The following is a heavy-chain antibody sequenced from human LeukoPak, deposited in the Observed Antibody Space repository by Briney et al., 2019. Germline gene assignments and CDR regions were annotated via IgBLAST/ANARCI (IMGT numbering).Heavy chain of an antibody. Sequence: GGSLRLCCAASGFTFSSYSMNWVRQAPGKGLEWVSSISSSTSYIYYADSVKGRFTISRDNAKNSLYLQMNSLRAEDTAVYYCARPLYSSSSGSDYWGQGTLVTVSS. V-gene: IGHV3-21*01. CDR1: GFTFSSYS. J-gene: IGHJ4*02. CDR2: ISSSTSYI. D-gene: IGHD6-6*01. CDR3: ARPLYSSSSGSDY.